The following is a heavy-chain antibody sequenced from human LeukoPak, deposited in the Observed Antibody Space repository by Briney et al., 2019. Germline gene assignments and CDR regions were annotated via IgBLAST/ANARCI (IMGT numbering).Heavy chain of an antibody. J-gene: IGHJ6*02. CDR3: ARAVDTANYYYGMDV. CDR2: IKQDGSEK. CDR1: GFTFGDYA. Sequence: GRSLRLSCTASGFTFGDYALSWFRQAPGKGLEWVANIKQDGSEKYYVDSVKGRFTISRDNAKNSLYLQMSSLRAEDTAVYYCARAVDTANYYYGMDVWGQGTTVTVSS. V-gene: IGHV3-7*03. D-gene: IGHD5-18*01.